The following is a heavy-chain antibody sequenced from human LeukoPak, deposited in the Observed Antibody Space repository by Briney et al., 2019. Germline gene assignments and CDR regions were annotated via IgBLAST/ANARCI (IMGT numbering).Heavy chain of an antibody. D-gene: IGHD2-15*01. CDR1: GGSMNNYY. CDR2: IHYTGIT. CDR3: ARTLEGSGAAFDI. Sequence: SETLSLTCIVSGGSMNNYYWTWLRQPPGKGLEWIAYIHYTGITNYNPFLRSRVTISLDASKGQFSLKLNSVTAADTAFYYCARTLEGSGAAFDIWGQGTMVTVSS. J-gene: IGHJ3*02. V-gene: IGHV4-59*01.